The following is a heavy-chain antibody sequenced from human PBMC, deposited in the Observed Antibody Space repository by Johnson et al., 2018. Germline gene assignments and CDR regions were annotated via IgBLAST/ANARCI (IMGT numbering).Heavy chain of an antibody. Sequence: VQLVESGGGLVQPGGSLRLSCAASGFTFSNEAMSWVRQTPGKGLEWVSTINGAGGRTYYADPVKGRFINSRDNSKNTVYLEMNSLRAEDTAVYYCTRDPREVAGWPLDYWGQGTLVTVSS. CDR3: TRDPREVAGWPLDY. CDR1: GFTFSNEA. D-gene: IGHD6-19*01. V-gene: IGHV3-23*04. CDR2: INGAGGRT. J-gene: IGHJ4*02.